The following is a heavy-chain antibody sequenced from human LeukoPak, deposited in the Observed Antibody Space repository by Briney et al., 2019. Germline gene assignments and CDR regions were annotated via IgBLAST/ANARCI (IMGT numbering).Heavy chain of an antibody. V-gene: IGHV1-46*01. J-gene: IGHJ4*02. CDR1: GYTFTSYY. D-gene: IGHD1-26*01. Sequence: ASVKVSCKASGYTFTSYYMHWMRQAPGQGLEWMGIINPSGGSTSYAQKFQGRITMTRDTSTSTVYMELSSLRSEDTAVYYCARGIVGATWIDYWGQGTLVTVSS. CDR2: INPSGGST. CDR3: ARGIVGATWIDY.